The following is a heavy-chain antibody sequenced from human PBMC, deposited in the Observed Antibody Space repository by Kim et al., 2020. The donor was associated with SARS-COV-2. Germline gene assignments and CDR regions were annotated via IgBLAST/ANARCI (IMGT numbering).Heavy chain of an antibody. V-gene: IGHV4-59*01. D-gene: IGHD1-26*01. Sequence: SETLSLTCTVSGGSISSYYWSWIRQPPGKGLEWIGYIYYSGSTNYNPSLKSRVTISVDTSKNQFSLKLSSVTAADTAVYYCARGRWESGYYYGMDVWGQGTTVTVSS. CDR1: GGSISSYY. CDR2: IYYSGST. CDR3: ARGRWESGYYYGMDV. J-gene: IGHJ6*02.